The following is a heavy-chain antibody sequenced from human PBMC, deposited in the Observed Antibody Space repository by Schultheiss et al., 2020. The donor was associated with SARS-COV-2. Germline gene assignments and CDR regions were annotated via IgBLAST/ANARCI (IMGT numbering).Heavy chain of an antibody. V-gene: IGHV3-33*01. CDR1: GFSFSTYG. J-gene: IGHJ4*02. CDR2: IWSDGSNE. CDR3: ARASGSFDY. D-gene: IGHD6-19*01. Sequence: GESLKISCAASGFSFSTYGMHWVRQAPGRGLEWVAVIWSDGSNEYYADSVKGRFTISRDNSKNTLYLQMNSLRAEDTAVYYCARASGSFDYWGQGTLVTVSS.